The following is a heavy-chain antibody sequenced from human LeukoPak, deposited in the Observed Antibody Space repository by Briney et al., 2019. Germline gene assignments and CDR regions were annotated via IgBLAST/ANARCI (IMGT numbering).Heavy chain of an antibody. J-gene: IGHJ4*02. CDR3: AREYAMVRGVTTYYFDY. V-gene: IGHV3-48*03. CDR2: ISSSGSTI. CDR1: GFTFSSYE. D-gene: IGHD3-10*01. Sequence: GGSLRLSCAASGFTFSSYEMNWVRQAPGKGLEWVSYISSSGSTIYYADSVKGRFTISRDNAKNSLYLQMNSLRAEDTAVYYCAREYAMVRGVTTYYFDYWGQGTLVIVSS.